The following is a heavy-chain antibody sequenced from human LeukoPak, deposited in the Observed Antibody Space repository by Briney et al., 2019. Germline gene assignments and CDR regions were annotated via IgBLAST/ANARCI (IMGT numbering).Heavy chain of an antibody. CDR3: ARSKSGDPPFGY. J-gene: IGHJ4*02. CDR2: INPRGGST. CDR1: GYTFTSYY. D-gene: IGHD7-27*01. V-gene: IGHV1-46*01. Sequence: GASVKVSCKASGYTFTSYYMHWVRQAPGQGLEWMGMINPRGGSTSYAQKFQGRVTMTRDTSTSTVYMELSSLRSEDTAVYYCARSKSGDPPFGYWGQGTLVTVSS.